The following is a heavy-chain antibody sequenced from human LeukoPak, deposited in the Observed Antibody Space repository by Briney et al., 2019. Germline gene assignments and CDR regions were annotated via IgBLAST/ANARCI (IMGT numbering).Heavy chain of an antibody. CDR2: ISYDGSNK. Sequence: GRSLRLSCAASGFTFSSYGMHWVRQAPGKGLEWVAVISYDGSNKYYADSVKGRFTISRDNSKNTLYLQMNSLRAEDTAVYYCANYYYDSSGYYPDWDQGTLVTVSS. CDR1: GFTFSSYG. J-gene: IGHJ4*02. V-gene: IGHV3-30*18. CDR3: ANYYYDSSGYYPD. D-gene: IGHD3-22*01.